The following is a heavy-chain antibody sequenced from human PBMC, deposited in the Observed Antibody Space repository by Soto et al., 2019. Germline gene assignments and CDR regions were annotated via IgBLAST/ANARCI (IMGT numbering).Heavy chain of an antibody. J-gene: IGHJ4*02. V-gene: IGHV4-59*01. D-gene: IGHD2-15*01. Sequence: PSETLSLTCTVSGGSISSYYWSWIRQPPGKGLEWIGYIYYSGSTNYNPSLKSRVTISVDTSKNQFSLKLSSVTAADTAVYYCARDKEGGLDYWGQGTLVNVSS. CDR3: ARDKEGGLDY. CDR2: IYYSGST. CDR1: GGSISSYY.